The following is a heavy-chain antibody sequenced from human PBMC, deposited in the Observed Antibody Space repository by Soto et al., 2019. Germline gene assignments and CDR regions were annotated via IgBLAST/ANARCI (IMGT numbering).Heavy chain of an antibody. CDR3: AKRFPHYNSAFGLDY. V-gene: IGHV3-23*01. Sequence: PGGSLRLSCAASGFTIDTYAMSWVRLAPGKGLEWVSGISDSGEVYADSVKGRFTISRDNSKNTLYLQMNSLRAEDTAVYYCAKRFPHYNSAFGLDYWGQGTLVTVSS. D-gene: IGHD3-22*01. CDR2: ISDSGE. CDR1: GFTIDTYA. J-gene: IGHJ4*02.